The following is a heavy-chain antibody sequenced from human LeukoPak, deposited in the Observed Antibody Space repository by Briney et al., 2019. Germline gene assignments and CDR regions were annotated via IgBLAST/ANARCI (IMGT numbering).Heavy chain of an antibody. Sequence: GGSLRLSCAASGFTFSSYAMSWVRQAPGKGLEWVSAISGSGGSTYYADSVKGRFTISRDNSKNTLYLQMNSLRAEDTAVYYCAKKTQHYYDSSGVAYWGQGTLVTVSS. V-gene: IGHV3-23*01. D-gene: IGHD3-22*01. CDR3: AKKTQHYYDSSGVAY. CDR1: GFTFSSYA. CDR2: ISGSGGST. J-gene: IGHJ4*02.